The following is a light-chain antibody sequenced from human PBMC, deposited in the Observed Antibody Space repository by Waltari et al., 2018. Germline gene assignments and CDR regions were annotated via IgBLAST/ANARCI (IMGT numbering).Light chain of an antibody. CDR2: QDS. Sequence: SYELTQPPSVSVSPVHTASITCSGDKLGDKYACWYQQKPGQSPALVIYQDSKRPSGVPERFAGANSGNTATLTIRGTQAMDEADYYCQAWDSSTSVVFGAGTKLTVL. CDR3: QAWDSSTSVV. V-gene: IGLV3-1*01. J-gene: IGLJ2*01. CDR1: KLGDKY.